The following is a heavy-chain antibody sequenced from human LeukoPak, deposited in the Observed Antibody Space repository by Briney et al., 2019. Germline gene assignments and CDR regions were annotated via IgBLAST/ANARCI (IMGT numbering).Heavy chain of an antibody. V-gene: IGHV3-7*01. CDR2: IKKDGSEK. CDR1: GFTFSNYW. J-gene: IGHJ5*02. CDR3: ARNRAYRSGWTDH. Sequence: PGGSLRLSCAASGFTFSNYWMSWVRQAPGKGLEWVANIKKDGSEKYYVDSVRGRFTISRDNAENSLFLQMNSLRAEDTAVYYCARNRAYRSGWTDHWGQGTLVTVSS. D-gene: IGHD6-19*01.